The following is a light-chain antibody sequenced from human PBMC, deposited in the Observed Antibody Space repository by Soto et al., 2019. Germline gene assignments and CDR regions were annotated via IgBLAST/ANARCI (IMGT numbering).Light chain of an antibody. CDR2: EVS. J-gene: IGLJ2*01. Sequence: QSALTQPPSASGSPGQSVTISCTGTSNDVGNYNYVSWYQQHPGKAPKVLISEVSKRPSGVPDRFSGSKSGNMASLTVSGLQAEDDADYYCSTYSGTNNLLIFGGGTKVTVL. V-gene: IGLV2-8*01. CDR3: STYSGTNNLLI. CDR1: SNDVGNYNY.